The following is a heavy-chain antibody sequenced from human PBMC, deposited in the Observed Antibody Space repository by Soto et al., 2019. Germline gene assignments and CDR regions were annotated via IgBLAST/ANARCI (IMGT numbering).Heavy chain of an antibody. J-gene: IGHJ6*02. V-gene: IGHV4-4*02. Sequence: SETLSLTCAVSGGSISSSNWWSWVRQPPGKGLEWIGEIYHSGSTNYNPSLKSRVTISVDKSKNQFSLKLSSVTAADTAVYYCARVGCSSTSCYSDYYYGMDVWGQGTTVTVSS. D-gene: IGHD2-2*02. CDR1: GGSISSSNW. CDR2: IYHSGST. CDR3: ARVGCSSTSCYSDYYYGMDV.